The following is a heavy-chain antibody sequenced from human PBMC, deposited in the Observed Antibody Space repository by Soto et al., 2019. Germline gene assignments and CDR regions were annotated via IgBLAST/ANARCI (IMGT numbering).Heavy chain of an antibody. CDR2: MYFSGRT. J-gene: IGHJ4*02. V-gene: IGHV4-59*01. CDR3: ARVLSLVGATIDY. D-gene: IGHD1-26*01. Sequence: SETLSLTCSVSGGSISSYYWSWIRQPPGKGLEWIGYMYFSGRTNYKPSLKSRVTISVDTSKNQFSLKLSSVTAADTAVYYCARVLSLVGATIDYWGLGTLVTVSS. CDR1: GGSISSYY.